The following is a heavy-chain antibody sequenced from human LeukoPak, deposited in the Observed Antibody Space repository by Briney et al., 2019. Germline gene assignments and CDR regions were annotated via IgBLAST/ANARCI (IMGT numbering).Heavy chain of an antibody. Sequence: SETLSLTCAVYGGSFSGYYRSWIRQPPGKGLEWIGEINHSGSTNYNPSLKSRVTISVDTSKNQFSLKLSSVTAADTAVYYCARRYYPGIAVAAYGYWGQGTLVTVSS. D-gene: IGHD6-19*01. CDR2: INHSGST. CDR3: ARRYYPGIAVAAYGY. V-gene: IGHV4-34*01. CDR1: GGSFSGYY. J-gene: IGHJ4*02.